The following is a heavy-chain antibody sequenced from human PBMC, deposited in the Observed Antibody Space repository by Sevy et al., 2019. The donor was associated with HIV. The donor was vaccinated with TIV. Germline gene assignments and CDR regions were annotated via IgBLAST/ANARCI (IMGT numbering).Heavy chain of an antibody. J-gene: IGHJ4*02. CDR3: AKDQFRGRIAVAGDFDY. V-gene: IGHV3-30*02. D-gene: IGHD6-19*01. CDR2: IRYDGSNK. CDR1: GFTFSSYG. Sequence: GGSLRLSCAASGFTFSSYGMHWVRQAPGKGLEWVAFIRYDGSNKYYADSVKGRFTISRDNSKNTLYLQMNSLRAEDTAVYYRAKDQFRGRIAVAGDFDYWGQGTLVTVSS.